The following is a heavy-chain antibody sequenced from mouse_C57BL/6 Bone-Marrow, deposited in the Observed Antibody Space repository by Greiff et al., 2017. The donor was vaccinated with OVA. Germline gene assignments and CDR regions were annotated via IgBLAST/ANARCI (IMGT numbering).Heavy chain of an antibody. CDR2: IRNKANGYTT. CDR1: GFTFTDYY. Sequence: EVKLMESGGGLVQPGGSLSLSCAASGFTFTDYYMSWVRQPPGKALEWLGFIRNKANGYTTEYSASVKGRFTISRDTSQSILYLQMNALSAEDSATYYCARSSLNWDFDDWGQGTTLTVSS. D-gene: IGHD4-1*01. J-gene: IGHJ2*01. CDR3: ARSSLNWDFDD. V-gene: IGHV7-3*01.